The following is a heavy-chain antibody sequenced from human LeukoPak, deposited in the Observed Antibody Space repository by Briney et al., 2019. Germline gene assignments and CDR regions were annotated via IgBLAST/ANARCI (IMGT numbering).Heavy chain of an antibody. CDR3: AKDRGNNYGLGVS. Sequence: SETLSLTCAVYGGSFSGYYWSWIRQPPGKGLEWIGEINHSGSTDYNPSLKSRVTISVDTSKNQFSLKLSSGTAADTAVYYCAKDRGNNYGLGVSWGQGTLVTVSS. CDR2: INHSGST. V-gene: IGHV4-34*01. D-gene: IGHD5-18*01. J-gene: IGHJ5*02. CDR1: GGSFSGYY.